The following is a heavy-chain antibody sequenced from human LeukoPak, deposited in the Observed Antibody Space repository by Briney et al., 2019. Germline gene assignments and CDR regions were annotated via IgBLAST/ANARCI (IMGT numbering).Heavy chain of an antibody. CDR3: ARDLSGWGNSVY. CDR2: INPNTGST. V-gene: IGHV1-46*01. J-gene: IGHJ4*02. CDR1: GYTFINYY. D-gene: IGHD5/OR15-5a*01. Sequence: ASVEVSCKASGYTFINYYLHWVRQAPGLGLVWMGQINPNTGSTNCAQMFQGRVTMTADTSTNTVYMELNSLTSDDTAVYYCARDLSGWGNSVYWGQGTLVTVSS.